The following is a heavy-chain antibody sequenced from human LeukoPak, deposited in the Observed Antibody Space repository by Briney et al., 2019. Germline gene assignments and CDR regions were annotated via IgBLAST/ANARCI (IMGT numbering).Heavy chain of an antibody. V-gene: IGHV3-23*01. Sequence: GGSLRLSCAASGFTFSSYAMSWVRQAPGKGLEWVSAISGSGGSTYYADSVKGRFTISRDNSKNTLYLQMNSLRAEDTAIYYCAKESRMWFGELRGNWGQGTLVTVSS. CDR2: ISGSGGST. D-gene: IGHD3-10*01. CDR1: GFTFSSYA. CDR3: AKESRMWFGELRGN. J-gene: IGHJ4*02.